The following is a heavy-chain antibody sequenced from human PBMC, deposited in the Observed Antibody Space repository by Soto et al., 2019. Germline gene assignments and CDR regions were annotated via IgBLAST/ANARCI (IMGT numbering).Heavy chain of an antibody. J-gene: IGHJ4*02. CDR3: ARSGSYVNGFDF. CDR1: GFSVSSHF. Sequence: GGSLRLSCAASGFSVSSHFMHWVRQVSGKGLEWVSVIYSRGSTFYADSVKGRFTVSRDISKNTVYLQMNSLRVDDTAVYFCARSGSYVNGFDFWGQGTQVTVSS. CDR2: IYSRGST. D-gene: IGHD1-26*01. V-gene: IGHV3-53*01.